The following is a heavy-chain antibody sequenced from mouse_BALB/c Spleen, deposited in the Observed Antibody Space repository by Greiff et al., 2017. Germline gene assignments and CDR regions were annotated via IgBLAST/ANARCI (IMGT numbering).Heavy chain of an antibody. CDR1: GYSITSDYA. CDR2: ISYSGST. Sequence: EVKLVESGPGLVKPSQSLSLTCTVTGYSITSDYAWNWIRQFPGNKLEWMGYISYSGSTSYNPSLKSRISITRDTSKNQFFLQLNSVTTEDTATYYCARGIFFITTVANWYFDYWGQGTTLTVSS. D-gene: IGHD1-1*01. CDR3: ARGIFFITTVANWYFDY. V-gene: IGHV3-2*02. J-gene: IGHJ2*01.